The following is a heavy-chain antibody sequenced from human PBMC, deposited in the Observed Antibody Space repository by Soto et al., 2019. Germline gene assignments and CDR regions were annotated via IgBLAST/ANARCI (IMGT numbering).Heavy chain of an antibody. CDR3: AREMTTVTSRFDP. J-gene: IGHJ5*02. V-gene: IGHV4-59*01. CDR2: IYHSGNTRST. CDR1: GGSISSYY. Sequence: SETLSLTCTVSGGSISSYYWTWIRQPPGKGLEWIGHIYHSGNTRSTRYNPSLKSRVTISVDTSKNRFSLKLSSVTAVDTAVYYCAREMTTVTSRFDPWGEGTLVTSPQ. D-gene: IGHD4-4*01.